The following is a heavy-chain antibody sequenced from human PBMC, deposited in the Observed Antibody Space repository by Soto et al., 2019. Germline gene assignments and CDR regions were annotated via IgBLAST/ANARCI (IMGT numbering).Heavy chain of an antibody. CDR3: ARDGRDYYDSSGSKPYYFDY. Sequence: PSETLSLTCTVSGGSISSGDYYWSWIRQPPGKGLEWIGYIYYSGSTYYNPSLKSRVTISVDTSKNQFSLKLSSVTAADTAVYYCARDGRDYYDSSGSKPYYFDYWGQGTLVTVSS. CDR2: IYYSGST. CDR1: GGSISSGDYY. J-gene: IGHJ4*02. V-gene: IGHV4-30-4*01. D-gene: IGHD3-22*01.